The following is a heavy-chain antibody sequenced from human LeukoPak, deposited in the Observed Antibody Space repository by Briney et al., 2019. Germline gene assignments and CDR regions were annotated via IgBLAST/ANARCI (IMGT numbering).Heavy chain of an antibody. CDR2: IYHSGST. CDR3: ARVLFNGYDLDNWFDP. CDR1: GGSISSGGYS. V-gene: IGHV4-30-2*01. J-gene: IGHJ5*02. Sequence: SETLSLTCAVSGGSISSGGYSWSWIRQPPGKGLEWIGYIYHSGSTYYNPSLKSRVTISVDRSKNQFSLKLSSVTAADTAVYYCARVLFNGYDLDNWFDPWGQGTLVTVSS. D-gene: IGHD5-12*01.